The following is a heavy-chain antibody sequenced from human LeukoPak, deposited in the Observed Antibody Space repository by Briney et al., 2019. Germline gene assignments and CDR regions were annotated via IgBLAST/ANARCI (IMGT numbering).Heavy chain of an antibody. CDR3: ATATYYYDSSGYR. Sequence: ASVKVSCKVSGYTLTELSMHWVRQAPGKGLEWMGGFDPEDGETIYARKFQGRVTMTEDTSTDTAYMELSSLRSEDTAVYYCATATYYYDSSGYRWGQGTLVTVSS. CDR2: FDPEDGET. CDR1: GYTLTELS. D-gene: IGHD3-22*01. V-gene: IGHV1-24*01. J-gene: IGHJ1*01.